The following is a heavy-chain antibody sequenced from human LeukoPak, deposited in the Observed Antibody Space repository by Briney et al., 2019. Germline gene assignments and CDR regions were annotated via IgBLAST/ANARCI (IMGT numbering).Heavy chain of an antibody. Sequence: EPLSLTCAVYGGSFSAYYWSWIRQPPGKGLEWIGEINHSGSTNYNPSLKSRVTISVDTSKNQFSLKLSSVTAADTAVYYCARRRGWLPEGGFEYWGQGTLVTVSS. CDR3: ARRRGWLPEGGFEY. J-gene: IGHJ4*02. V-gene: IGHV4-34*01. CDR1: GGSFSAYY. D-gene: IGHD5-24*01. CDR2: INHSGST.